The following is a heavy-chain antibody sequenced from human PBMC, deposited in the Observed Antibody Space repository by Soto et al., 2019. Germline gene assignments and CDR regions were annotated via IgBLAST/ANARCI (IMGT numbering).Heavy chain of an antibody. V-gene: IGHV1-8*01. Sequence: QVQLVQSGAEVKKPGASVKVSCKASGYTFTSYDINWVRQATGQGLEWMGWMNPNSGNTGYAQKFQGRVNMTRNTSISTAYMGLSSLRSEDTAVYYCARAGDSGYDYGEGGYYGMDVWGQGTTVTVSS. J-gene: IGHJ6*02. CDR1: GYTFTSYD. D-gene: IGHD5-12*01. CDR2: MNPNSGNT. CDR3: ARAGDSGYDYGEGGYYGMDV.